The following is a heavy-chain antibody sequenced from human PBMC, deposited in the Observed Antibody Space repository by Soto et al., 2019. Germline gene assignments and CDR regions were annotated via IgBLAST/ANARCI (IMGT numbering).Heavy chain of an antibody. CDR1: GDSINIGAYY. D-gene: IGHD3-3*01. V-gene: IGHV4-31*03. J-gene: IGHJ4*01. CDR3: ASGLTEWPNEY. CDR2: IYTDGGT. Sequence: PSETLSLTCTVSGDSINIGAYYNTWIRHHPGKGLEWIGCIYTDGGTYCSPSLKNRVTISIDTSKNHFSLRLTSVTAPDTATDSCASGLTEWPNEYWGHGTLVSLS.